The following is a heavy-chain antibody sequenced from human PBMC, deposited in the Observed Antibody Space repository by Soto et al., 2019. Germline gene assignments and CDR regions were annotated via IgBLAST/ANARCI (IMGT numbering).Heavy chain of an antibody. D-gene: IGHD5-12*01. CDR1: GYTFTSYG. Sequence: XSVKVSFNASGYTFTSYGISLVRHTPGQGLEWLGWINFDYGNAKYSQKFQGRVTITRDTSASTAYMELSSLRSEDKAVYYCATSYSGYDYHYYYGMDVWGQGTTVTVSS. CDR3: ATSYSGYDYHYYYGMDV. J-gene: IGHJ6*02. CDR2: INFDYGNA. V-gene: IGHV1-18*01.